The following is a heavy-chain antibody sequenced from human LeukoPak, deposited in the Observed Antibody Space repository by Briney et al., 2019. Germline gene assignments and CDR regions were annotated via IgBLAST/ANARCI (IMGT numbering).Heavy chain of an antibody. CDR1: AFTFSSFE. V-gene: IGHV3-48*03. CDR2: ISISGSTA. D-gene: IGHD1-26*01. Sequence: GGSLRLSCAASAFTFSSFEMSWVRQAPGKGLERVSYISISGSTAYYADSVKGRLTISRDNAKNSLYLQMNSLRAEDTAVYYCARYGRPIFYYYMDVWGKGTTVTISS. J-gene: IGHJ6*03. CDR3: ARYGRPIFYYYMDV.